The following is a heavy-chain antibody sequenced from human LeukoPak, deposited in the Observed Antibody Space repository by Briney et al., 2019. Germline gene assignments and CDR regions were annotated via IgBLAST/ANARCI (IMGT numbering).Heavy chain of an antibody. D-gene: IGHD2-2*01. J-gene: IGHJ4*02. V-gene: IGHV3-74*01. CDR2: INSDGSWT. CDR1: GFTFSSYC. CDR3: VSFYETY. Sequence: GGSLRLSCTAYGFTFSSYCMHWVRQAPGKGLVWVSHINSDGSWTGYADSVKGRFTISKDNAKNTVYLQMNNLRAEDTAVYYCVSFYETYWGRGTLVTVSS.